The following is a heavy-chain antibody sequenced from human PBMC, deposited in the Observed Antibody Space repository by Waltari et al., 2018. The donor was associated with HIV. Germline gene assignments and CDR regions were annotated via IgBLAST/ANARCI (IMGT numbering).Heavy chain of an antibody. CDR3: AREAAYYYDSSGYYG. CDR2: ISPIFGTA. D-gene: IGHD3-22*01. V-gene: IGHV1-69*13. J-gene: IGHJ4*02. CDR1: GGTFSSYA. Sequence: QVQLVQSGAEVKKPGSSVKVSCKASGGTFSSYAISWVRQAPGQGLEWMGGISPIFGTANYAQKFQGRVTITADESTSTAYMELSSLRSEDTAVYYCAREAAYYYDSSGYYGWGQGTLVTVSS.